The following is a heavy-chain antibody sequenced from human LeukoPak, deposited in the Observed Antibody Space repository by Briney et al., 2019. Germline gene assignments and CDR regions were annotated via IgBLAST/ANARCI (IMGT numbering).Heavy chain of an antibody. CDR1: GFTFDDYA. CDR2: ISWNSGSI. D-gene: IGHD6-6*01. V-gene: IGHV3-9*03. Sequence: GRSLRLSCAASGFTFDDYAMHWVRQAPGKGLEWVSGISWNSGSIGYADSVKGRFTISRDNAKNSLYLQMNSLRAEDMALYYCAKDKPTWSSSSWYYFDYWGQGTLVTVSS. CDR3: AKDKPTWSSSSWYYFDY. J-gene: IGHJ4*02.